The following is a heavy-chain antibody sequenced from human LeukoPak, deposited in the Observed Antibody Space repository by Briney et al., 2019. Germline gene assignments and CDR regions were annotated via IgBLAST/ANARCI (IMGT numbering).Heavy chain of an antibody. J-gene: IGHJ4*02. CDR2: IRYDGSNK. D-gene: IGHD3-22*01. Sequence: GGSLRLSCAASGFTFSSYGMHWVRQAPGKGLEWVAFIRYDGSNKYYADSVKGRFTISRDNSKNTLYLQMNSLRAEDTAVYYCAKDPSYHYDSSGYYSDYWGQGTLVTVSS. CDR3: AKDPSYHYDSSGYYSDY. CDR1: GFTFSSYG. V-gene: IGHV3-30*02.